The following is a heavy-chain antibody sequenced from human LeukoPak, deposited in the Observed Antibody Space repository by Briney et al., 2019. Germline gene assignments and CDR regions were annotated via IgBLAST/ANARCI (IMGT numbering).Heavy chain of an antibody. V-gene: IGHV4-30-2*01. J-gene: IGHJ4*02. Sequence: PSETLSLTCAVSGGSISSGGYSWSWIRQPPGKGLEWIGYIYHTGSTYYNPSLKSRVTISVDRSKNQFSLKLSSVTAADTAVYYCAREGLLSGALLDYWGQGTLVTVSS. CDR2: IYHTGST. CDR1: GGSISSGGYS. D-gene: IGHD1-26*01. CDR3: AREGLLSGALLDY.